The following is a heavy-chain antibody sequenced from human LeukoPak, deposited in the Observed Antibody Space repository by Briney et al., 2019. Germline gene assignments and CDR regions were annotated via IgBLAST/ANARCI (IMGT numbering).Heavy chain of an antibody. Sequence: PGGSLRLSCVAPGFTFSSYAMHWVRQAPGKGLEWVAVISYDGSNKYYADSVKGRFTISRDNSKNTLYLQMNSLRAEDTAVYYCAREIVRQLWIFDYWGQGTLVTVSS. J-gene: IGHJ4*02. CDR2: ISYDGSNK. D-gene: IGHD5-18*01. CDR3: AREIVRQLWIFDY. CDR1: GFTFSSYA. V-gene: IGHV3-30*04.